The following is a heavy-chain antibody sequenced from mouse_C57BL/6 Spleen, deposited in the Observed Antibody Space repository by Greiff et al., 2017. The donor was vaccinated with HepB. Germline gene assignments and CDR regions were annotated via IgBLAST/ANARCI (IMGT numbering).Heavy chain of an antibody. D-gene: IGHD3-2*02. Sequence: EVQLVESGGGLVKPGGSLKLSCAASGFTFSSYAMSWVRQTPEKRLEWVATISDGGSYTYYPDNVKGRFTISRDNAKNNLYLQMSHLKSEDTAMYYWAREGEQLRLRFAYWGQGTLVTVSA. V-gene: IGHV5-4*01. CDR3: AREGEQLRLRFAY. J-gene: IGHJ3*01. CDR2: ISDGGSYT. CDR1: GFTFSSYA.